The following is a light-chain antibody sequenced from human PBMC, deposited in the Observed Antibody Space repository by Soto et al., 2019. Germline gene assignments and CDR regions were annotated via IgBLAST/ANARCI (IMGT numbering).Light chain of an antibody. CDR2: EGT. Sequence: QSALTQPASVSGSPGQSITISCTGTNSDVLSHDAFFWYQHHPGKAPKLIIYEGTERPSGISNRFSGPKSGNMASLTISGLQAEDEADYYCCSHAYSNGWVFGGGTKLPVL. CDR3: CSHAYSNGWV. J-gene: IGLJ3*02. V-gene: IGLV2-23*01. CDR1: NSDVLSHDA.